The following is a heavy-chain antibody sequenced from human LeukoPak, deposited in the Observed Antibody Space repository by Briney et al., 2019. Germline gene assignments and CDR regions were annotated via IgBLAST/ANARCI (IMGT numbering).Heavy chain of an antibody. D-gene: IGHD3-22*01. V-gene: IGHV4-61*02. CDR2: IYTSGST. CDR3: ARTGRYYDSSGYYDAFDI. J-gene: IGHJ3*02. Sequence: SETLSLTCTVSGVSISSDSYYWSWIRQPAGKGLEWIGRIYTSGSTNYNPSLKSRVTISVDTSKNQFSLKLNSVTAADTAVYYCARTGRYYDSSGYYDAFDIWGQGTMVTVSS. CDR1: GVSISSDSYY.